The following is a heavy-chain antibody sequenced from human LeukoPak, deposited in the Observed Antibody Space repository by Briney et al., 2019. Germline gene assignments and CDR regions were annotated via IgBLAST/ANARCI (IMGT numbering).Heavy chain of an antibody. CDR2: ISSSGSTI. J-gene: IGHJ6*03. Sequence: GGSLRLSCAASGFTFSDYYMSWIRQAPGKGLEWVSYISSSGSTIYYADSVKGRFTISRDNAKNSLYLQMNSLRAEDTAVYYCARDGSSGWYYYYYYYMDVWGKGTTVTVSS. V-gene: IGHV3-11*04. CDR3: ARDGSSGWYYYYYYYMDV. D-gene: IGHD6-19*01. CDR1: GFTFSDYY.